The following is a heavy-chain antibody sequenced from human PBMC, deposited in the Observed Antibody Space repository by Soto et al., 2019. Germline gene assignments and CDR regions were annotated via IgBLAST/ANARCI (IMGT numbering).Heavy chain of an antibody. J-gene: IGHJ5*02. CDR2: INHSGST. CDR3: ARGPGIVVVVAAAQLNWFDP. D-gene: IGHD2-15*01. Sequence: QVQLQQWGAGLLKPSETLSLTCAVYGGSFSGYYWSRIRQPPGKGLEWIGEINHSGSTNYNPSLKSRVTISVDTSKNQFSLKLSSVTAADTAVYYCARGPGIVVVVAAAQLNWFDPWGQGTLVTVSS. CDR1: GGSFSGYY. V-gene: IGHV4-34*01.